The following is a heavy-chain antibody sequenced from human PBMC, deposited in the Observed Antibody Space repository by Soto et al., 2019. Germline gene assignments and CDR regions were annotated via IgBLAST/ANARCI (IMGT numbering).Heavy chain of an antibody. CDR1: GDRVSSDSAA. Sequence: PSQTLSLTCAISGDRVSSDSAAWNWIRQSPSRGLEWLGRTYYRSQWYNDYAVSVKSRITINPDTSKNQFSLQLNSVTPEDTAVYYCARDREGYCSSTNCYQSPYYYYGMDVWGQGTTVTVSS. CDR2: TYYRSQWYN. V-gene: IGHV6-1*01. CDR3: ARDREGYCSSTNCYQSPYYYYGMDV. D-gene: IGHD2-2*01. J-gene: IGHJ6*02.